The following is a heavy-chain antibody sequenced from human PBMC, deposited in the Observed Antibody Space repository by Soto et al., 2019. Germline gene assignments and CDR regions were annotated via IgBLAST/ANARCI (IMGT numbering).Heavy chain of an antibody. D-gene: IGHD6-13*01. CDR1: GGSISSYY. J-gene: IGHJ4*02. CDR2: IYYSGST. V-gene: IGHV4-59*08. CDR3: ARHYYSSLGYFDY. Sequence: SETLSLTCTVSGGSISSYYWSWIRQPPGKGLEWIGYIYYSGSTNYNPSLKSRVTISVDTSKNQFSLKLSSVTAADTAVYYCARHYYSSLGYFDYWGQGTLVTVSS.